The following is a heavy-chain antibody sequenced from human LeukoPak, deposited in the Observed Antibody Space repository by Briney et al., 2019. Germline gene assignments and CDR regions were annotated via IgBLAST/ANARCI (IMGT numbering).Heavy chain of an antibody. V-gene: IGHV3-23*01. CDR2: ISGSGGST. J-gene: IGHJ6*03. D-gene: IGHD1-7*01. CDR3: AKRRGLELLYYYYMDV. CDR1: GFNFSNYA. Sequence: GGSLRLSCADSGFNFSNYAMSWVRQAPGKGLEWVSAISGSGGSTYFADSVKGRFTISRDNSKNTLYLQMNSLRAEDTAVYYCAKRRGLELLYYYYMDVWGKGTTVTVSS.